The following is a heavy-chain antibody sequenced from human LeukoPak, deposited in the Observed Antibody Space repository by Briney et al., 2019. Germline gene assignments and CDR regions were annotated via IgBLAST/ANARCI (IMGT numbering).Heavy chain of an antibody. J-gene: IGHJ5*02. D-gene: IGHD5-12*01. CDR2: INPNSGGT. CDR3: ARGSGYDYWWFDP. CDR1: GYTFTGYY. V-gene: IGHV1-2*02. Sequence: GASVKVSCKASGYTFTGYYMHWVRQAPGQGLEWMGWINPNSGGTNYAQKFQGRVTMTRDTSISTAYMELSRLRSDDTAVYYCARGSGYDYWWFDPWGQGTLVTVSS.